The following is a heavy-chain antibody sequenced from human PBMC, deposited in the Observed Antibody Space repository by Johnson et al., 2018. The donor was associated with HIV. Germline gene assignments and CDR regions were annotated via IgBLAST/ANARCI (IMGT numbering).Heavy chain of an antibody. Sequence: QVQLVESGGGVVQPGRSLRLSCAASGFTFSSYAMHWVRQAPGKGLEWVAVISYDGSNKYYADSVKGRFTISRDNSKNTVYLHMNSRRAEDTAVYYCARVRTAAGFDAFDIWGQGTMVTVSS. D-gene: IGHD6-13*01. CDR1: GFTFSSYA. J-gene: IGHJ3*02. CDR2: ISYDGSNK. CDR3: ARVRTAAGFDAFDI. V-gene: IGHV3-30-3*01.